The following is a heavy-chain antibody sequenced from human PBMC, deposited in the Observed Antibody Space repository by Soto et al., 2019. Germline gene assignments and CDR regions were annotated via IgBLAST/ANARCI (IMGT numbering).Heavy chain of an antibody. CDR2: MNPNSGNT. V-gene: IGHV1-8*01. D-gene: IGHD6-6*01. Sequence: ASVKVSCKASGYTFTSYDINWVRQATGQGLEWMGWMNPNSGNTGYAQKFQGRVTMTRNTSISTAYMELSSLRSEDTAVYFCAGYMPSSSAPRLHYGMDVWGQGTTVTVSS. CDR1: GYTFTSYD. J-gene: IGHJ6*02. CDR3: AGYMPSSSAPRLHYGMDV.